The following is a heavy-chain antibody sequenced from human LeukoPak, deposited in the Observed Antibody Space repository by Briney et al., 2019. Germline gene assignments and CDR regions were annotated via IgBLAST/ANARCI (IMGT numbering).Heavy chain of an antibody. J-gene: IGHJ4*02. V-gene: IGHV4-59*01. CDR3: ARQYSSSSPIDY. Sequence: PSETLSLTCTVSGGSISSYYWSWIRQPPGKGLEWIGYIYYSGSTNYNPSLKSRVTISVDTSKNQFSLKPSSVTAADTAVYYCARQYSSSSPIDYWGQGTLVTVSS. D-gene: IGHD6-6*01. CDR2: IYYSGST. CDR1: GGSISSYY.